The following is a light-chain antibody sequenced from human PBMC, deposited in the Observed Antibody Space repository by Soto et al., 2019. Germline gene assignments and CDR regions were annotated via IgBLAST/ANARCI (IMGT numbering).Light chain of an antibody. CDR2: KAS. CDR1: QSISSW. CDR3: QQYNPYSST. Sequence: DIQMTQSPSTLSASVGDRVTITCRASQSISSWLAWFQQKPRKAPKLLIYKASSLQSGVPSRFSGSESGTEFNLTISSLQPDDFATYYCQQYNPYSSTFGQGTKVEIK. V-gene: IGKV1-5*03. J-gene: IGKJ2*01.